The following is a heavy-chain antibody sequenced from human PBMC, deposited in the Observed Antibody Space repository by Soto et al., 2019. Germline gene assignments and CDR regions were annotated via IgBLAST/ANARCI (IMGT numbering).Heavy chain of an antibody. D-gene: IGHD2-15*01. V-gene: IGHV4-39*01. Sequence: SETLSLTCAVSGGSISSSSYYWGWIRQPPGKGLEWIGSIYYSGSTYYNPSLKSRVTISVDTSKNQFSLKLSSVTAADTAVYYCARHDGICSGGSCYSEWFDPWGQGTLVTVSS. CDR2: IYYSGST. J-gene: IGHJ5*02. CDR1: GGSISSSSYY. CDR3: ARHDGICSGGSCYSEWFDP.